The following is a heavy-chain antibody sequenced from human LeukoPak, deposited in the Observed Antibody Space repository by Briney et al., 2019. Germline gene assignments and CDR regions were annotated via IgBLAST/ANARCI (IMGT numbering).Heavy chain of an antibody. J-gene: IGHJ4*02. CDR1: GFTFSDYS. D-gene: IGHD3-22*01. CDR2: ISSSI. V-gene: IGHV3-21*04. CDR3: AKDPYYDSSGSIGYFDY. Sequence: GGSLRLSCAASGFTFSDYSMNWVRQAPGKGLEWVSFISSSIYYADSVKGRFTISRDNAKNSLYLQMNSLRAEDTAVYYCAKDPYYDSSGSIGYFDYWGQGTLVTVSS.